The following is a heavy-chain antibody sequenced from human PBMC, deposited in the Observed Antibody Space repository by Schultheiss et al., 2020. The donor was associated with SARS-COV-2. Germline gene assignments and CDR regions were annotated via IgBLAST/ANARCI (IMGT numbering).Heavy chain of an antibody. Sequence: SQTLSLTCTVSGGSISSGGYYWSWSRQHQGKGLEWIGYISYSGSTYYNPSLKSRVTISVDTSQNQFSLQLSSVTAADTAVYYCAREGGGYSGYGNHYWGQG. V-gene: IGHV4-31*03. CDR1: GGSISSGGYY. J-gene: IGHJ4*02. CDR3: AREGGGYSGYGNHY. D-gene: IGHD5-12*01. CDR2: ISYSGST.